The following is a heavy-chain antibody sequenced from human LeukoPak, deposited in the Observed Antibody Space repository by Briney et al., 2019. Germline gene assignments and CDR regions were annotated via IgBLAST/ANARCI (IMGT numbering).Heavy chain of an antibody. V-gene: IGHV3-23*01. D-gene: IGHD3-22*01. CDR2: IRGSGGST. J-gene: IGHJ4*02. CDR1: GFTFSSYA. Sequence: PGGSLRLSCAASGFTFSSYAMSWVRQAPGKGLEWVSAIRGSGGSTYFADSVKGRFTISRDNSKNTLYLQMNSLRAEDTAVYYCARDRRYYDSSGYLDYWGQGTLVTVSS. CDR3: ARDRRYYDSSGYLDY.